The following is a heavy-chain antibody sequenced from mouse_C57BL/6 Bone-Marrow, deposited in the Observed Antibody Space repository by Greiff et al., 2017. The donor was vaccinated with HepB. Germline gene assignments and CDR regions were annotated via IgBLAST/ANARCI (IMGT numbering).Heavy chain of an antibody. D-gene: IGHD1-1*01. CDR3: ARRPPYYYGSSGYYFDY. J-gene: IGHJ2*01. Sequence: QVQLQQSGPELVKPGASVKISCKASGYAFSSYWMNWVKQRPGKGLEWIGRIYPGDGDTNYNGKFKGKATLTADKSSSTAYMQLSSLTSEDSAVYFCARRPPYYYGSSGYYFDYWGQGTTLTGSS. CDR1: GYAFSSYW. V-gene: IGHV1-82*01. CDR2: IYPGDGDT.